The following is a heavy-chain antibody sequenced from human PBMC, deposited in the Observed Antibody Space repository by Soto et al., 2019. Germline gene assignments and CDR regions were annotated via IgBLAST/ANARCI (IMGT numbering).Heavy chain of an antibody. CDR3: ARRGSGSYYDY. D-gene: IGHD1-26*01. J-gene: IGHJ4*02. Sequence: EVQLLESGGGLVQPGGSLRLSCAASGFTFSSYAMRWVRQAPGKGLEWVSAISGSGGSTYYADSVKGRFTISRDNSKNAVYLKMNSLRGEATAVYYCARRGSGSYYDYWGQGTLVTVSS. CDR1: GFTFSSYA. V-gene: IGHV3-23*01. CDR2: ISGSGGST.